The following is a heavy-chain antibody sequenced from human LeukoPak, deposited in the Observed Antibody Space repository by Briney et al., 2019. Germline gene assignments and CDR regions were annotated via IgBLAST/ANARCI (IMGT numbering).Heavy chain of an antibody. CDR1: GFTSRNYA. CDR3: AKGDSYGFFDY. CDR2: ISGSGGST. Sequence: GGSLRLSCAASGFTSRNYAMSWVRQAPGKGLEWVSAISGSGGSTYYAGSVKGRFTISRDNSKNTLYLQMISLRAEDTAVYYCAKGDSYGFFDYWGQGTLVTVSS. D-gene: IGHD5-18*01. J-gene: IGHJ4*02. V-gene: IGHV3-23*01.